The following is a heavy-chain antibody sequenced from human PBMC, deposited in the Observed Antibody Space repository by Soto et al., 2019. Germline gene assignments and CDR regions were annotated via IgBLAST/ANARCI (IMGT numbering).Heavy chain of an antibody. V-gene: IGHV4-30-2*01. Sequence: QLQLQESGSGLVKPSQTLSLTCAVSCGSISSGGSSWSWIRQPPGKGLEWIGYIYHSGRTYYNPSLKSRVTTSVDRSKTQFSLKLSSVTAADTAVYYCARGQVVAAQHWGQGTLVTVSS. D-gene: IGHD2-15*01. J-gene: IGHJ4*02. CDR1: CGSISSGGSS. CDR3: ARGQVVAAQH. CDR2: IYHSGRT.